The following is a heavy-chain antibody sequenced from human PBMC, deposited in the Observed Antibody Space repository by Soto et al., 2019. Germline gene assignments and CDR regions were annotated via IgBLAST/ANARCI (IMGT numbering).Heavy chain of an antibody. Sequence: SVKVSCKASGGTFSSYAISWVRQAPGQGLEWMGGIIPIFGTANYAQKFQGRVTITADESTSTAYMELSSLRSEDTAVYYCARVGVGATRDFDYWGQGTLVTVSS. J-gene: IGHJ4*02. CDR1: GGTFSSYA. V-gene: IGHV1-69*13. D-gene: IGHD1-26*01. CDR3: ARVGVGATRDFDY. CDR2: IIPIFGTA.